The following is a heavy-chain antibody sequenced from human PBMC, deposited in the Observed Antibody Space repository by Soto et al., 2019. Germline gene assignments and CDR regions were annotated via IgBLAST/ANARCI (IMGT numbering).Heavy chain of an antibody. J-gene: IGHJ4*02. CDR1: GFTFSSYA. Sequence: EVQLLESGGGLVQPGGSLRLSCAASGFTFSSYAMSWVRQALGKGLEWVSAISGSGGSTYYADSVKGRFTISRDNSKNTLYLQMNSLRAEDTAVYYCANHRNPWIAAPGRVDYWGQGTLVTVSS. V-gene: IGHV3-23*01. CDR2: ISGSGGST. D-gene: IGHD6-6*01. CDR3: ANHRNPWIAAPGRVDY.